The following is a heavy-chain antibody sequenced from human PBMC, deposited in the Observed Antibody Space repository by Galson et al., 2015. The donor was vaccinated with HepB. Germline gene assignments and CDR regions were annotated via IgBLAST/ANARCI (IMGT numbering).Heavy chain of an antibody. V-gene: IGHV1-2*02. Sequence: SVKVSCKASGYTFTGYYMHWVRQAPGQGLEWMGWINPNSGGTNYAQKFQGRVTMTRDTSISTAYMELSRLRSDDTAVYYCARAGTGYYYGMDVWGQGTTVTVSS. CDR1: GYTFTGYY. CDR3: ARAGTGYYYGMDV. D-gene: IGHD1-1*01. CDR2: INPNSGGT. J-gene: IGHJ6*02.